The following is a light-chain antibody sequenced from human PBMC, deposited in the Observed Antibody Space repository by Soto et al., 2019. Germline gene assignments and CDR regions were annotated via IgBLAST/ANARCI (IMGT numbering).Light chain of an antibody. CDR3: SSSTSSNTLV. V-gene: IGLV2-8*01. Sequence: QSVLTQPPSASGSPGQSVTISCTGTSSDVGRHNYVSWYQQHPGKAPKLLIFEVNKRPSGVPHRFSASKSGITASLTVSGLQPEDEAAYYCSSSTSSNTLVFGGGTKVTVL. CDR2: EVN. J-gene: IGLJ3*02. CDR1: SSDVGRHNY.